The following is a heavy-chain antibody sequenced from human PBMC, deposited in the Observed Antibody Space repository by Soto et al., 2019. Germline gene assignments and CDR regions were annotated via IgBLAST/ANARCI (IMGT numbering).Heavy chain of an antibody. J-gene: IGHJ6*02. CDR2: IDPSDSYT. CDR1: GYSFTSYW. Sequence: GESLKISCKGSGYSFTSYWISWVRQMPGKGLEWIGRIDPSDSYTNYSPSFQGHVTISADKSISTAYLQWSSLKASDTAMYYCARTPEYYYYYGMDVWGQGTTVTVSS. CDR3: ARTPEYYYYYGMDV. V-gene: IGHV5-10-1*01.